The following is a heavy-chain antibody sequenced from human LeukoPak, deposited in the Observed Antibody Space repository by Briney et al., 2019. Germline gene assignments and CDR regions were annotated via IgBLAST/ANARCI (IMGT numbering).Heavy chain of an antibody. Sequence: GGALRLSCTASGFTFGDYLMSWFRQGPGEGLEWIGFISGGTSEYAASVKGRFTISRDDSTSIAYLQMNSLTTEDTAVYYCSRGSGWLSVYWGQGTLVTVSS. J-gene: IGHJ4*02. D-gene: IGHD6-19*01. V-gene: IGHV3-49*03. CDR3: SRGSGWLSVY. CDR2: ISGGTS. CDR1: GFTFGDYL.